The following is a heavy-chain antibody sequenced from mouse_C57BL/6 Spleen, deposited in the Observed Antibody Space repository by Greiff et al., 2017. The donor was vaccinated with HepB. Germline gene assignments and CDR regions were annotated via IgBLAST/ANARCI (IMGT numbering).Heavy chain of an antibody. CDR2: IRNGGGST. CDR3: ARPAYYGDVGFAY. CDR1: GFTFSDYY. D-gene: IGHD2-13*01. J-gene: IGHJ3*01. V-gene: IGHV5-12*01. Sequence: EVKLMESGRGLVQPGGSLKLSCAASGFTFSDYYMYWVRQTPEKRLEWVAYIRNGGGSTDYPDTVKGRITIARDKAKNTLYLQMSRLTSEDTAMYYGARPAYYGDVGFAYWGQGTLVTVAA.